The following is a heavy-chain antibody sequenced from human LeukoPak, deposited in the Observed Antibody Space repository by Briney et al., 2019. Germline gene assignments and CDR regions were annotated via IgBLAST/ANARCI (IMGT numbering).Heavy chain of an antibody. CDR1: GFTFSSYA. CDR2: ISGSGGST. V-gene: IGHV3-23*01. CDR3: AKGGGRPLDDAFDV. J-gene: IGHJ3*01. Sequence: GGSLRLSCAASGFTFSSYAMSWVRQAPGKGLEWVSAISGSGGSTYYADSVKGRFTISRDNSRNTLHLQMNSLGAEDTAVYYCAKGGGRPLDDAFDVWGQGTMVPVSS.